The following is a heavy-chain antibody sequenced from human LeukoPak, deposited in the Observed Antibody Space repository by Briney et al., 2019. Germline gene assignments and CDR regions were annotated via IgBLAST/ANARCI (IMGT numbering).Heavy chain of an antibody. D-gene: IGHD5-18*01. V-gene: IGHV1-18*01. CDR3: ARDGRYSYGLDDAFDI. Sequence: ASVKVSCKASGYTFTSYGIRWMRQAPGQGLEWMGWISAYNGNTNYAQKLQGRVTMTTDTSTSTAYMELRSLRSDDTAVYYCARDGRYSYGLDDAFDIWGQGTMVTVSS. CDR1: GYTFTSYG. J-gene: IGHJ3*02. CDR2: ISAYNGNT.